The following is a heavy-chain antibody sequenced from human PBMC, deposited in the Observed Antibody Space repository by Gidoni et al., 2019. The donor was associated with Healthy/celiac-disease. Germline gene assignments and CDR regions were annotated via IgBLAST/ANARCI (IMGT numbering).Heavy chain of an antibody. J-gene: IGHJ4*02. CDR2: ISYDGSNK. Sequence: QVQLVESGGGVVQPGRSLRLSCAASGFTFSSYAMHWVRQAPGKGLEWVAVISYDGSNKYSADSVKGRFTISRDNSKNTLYLQMNSLRAEDTAVYYWATSGGGSEPDYWGQGTLVTVSS. V-gene: IGHV3-30-3*01. D-gene: IGHD3-16*01. CDR3: ATSGGGSEPDY. CDR1: GFTFSSYA.